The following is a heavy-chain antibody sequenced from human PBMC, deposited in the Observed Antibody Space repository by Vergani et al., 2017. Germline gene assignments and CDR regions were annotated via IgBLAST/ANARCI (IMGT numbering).Heavy chain of an antibody. CDR2: ISGSGGST. J-gene: IGHJ5*02. CDR3: ARVLTREGWFDR. Sequence: EVQLLESGGGLVQPGGSLRLSCAASGFTFSSYAMSWVRQAPGKGLEWVSGISGSGGSTYYADSVKGRFTISRDNSKNTLYLQMNSLRAEDTAVYYCARVLTREGWFDRWGQGTLVTVSS. CDR1: GFTFSSYA. V-gene: IGHV3-23*01. D-gene: IGHD1-14*01.